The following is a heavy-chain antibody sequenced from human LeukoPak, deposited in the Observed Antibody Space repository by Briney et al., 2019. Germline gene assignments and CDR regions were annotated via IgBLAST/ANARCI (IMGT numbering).Heavy chain of an antibody. V-gene: IGHV3-23*01. D-gene: IGHD6-19*01. Sequence: GGSLRLFCAASGFTFSSCAMSWVRQAPGKGLEWVSAISGSGGSTYYADSVKGRFTISRDNSKNTLYLQMNSLRAEDTAVYYCAKDRGSFDAFDIWGQGTMVTVSS. CDR2: ISGSGGST. CDR1: GFTFSSCA. CDR3: AKDRGSFDAFDI. J-gene: IGHJ3*02.